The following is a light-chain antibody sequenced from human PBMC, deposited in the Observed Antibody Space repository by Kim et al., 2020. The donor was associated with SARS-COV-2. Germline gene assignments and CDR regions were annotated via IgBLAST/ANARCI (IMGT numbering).Light chain of an antibody. V-gene: IGKV1-39*01. J-gene: IGKJ4*01. CDR3: QQTYSTPVT. Sequence: ASVGDRVTITCRASQSISRYLNWYQQKPGKAPKLLIYAASSLQSGVPSRFSGSGSGTDFTLTISSLQPEDFATYYCQQTYSTPVTFGGGTKVDIK. CDR2: AAS. CDR1: QSISRY.